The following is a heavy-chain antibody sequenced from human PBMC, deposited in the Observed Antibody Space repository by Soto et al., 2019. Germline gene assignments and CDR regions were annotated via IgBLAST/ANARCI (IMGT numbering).Heavy chain of an antibody. Sequence: GASVKVSCKASGYTFTSYDINWVRQATGQGLEWMGWMNPNSGNTGYAQKFQGRVTMTRNTSISTAYMELSSLRSEDTAVYYCARGRTTKSTRYYYYYMDVCGKGTTVTVSS. J-gene: IGHJ6*03. CDR2: MNPNSGNT. D-gene: IGHD1-1*01. CDR3: ARGRTTKSTRYYYYYMDV. V-gene: IGHV1-8*01. CDR1: GYTFTSYD.